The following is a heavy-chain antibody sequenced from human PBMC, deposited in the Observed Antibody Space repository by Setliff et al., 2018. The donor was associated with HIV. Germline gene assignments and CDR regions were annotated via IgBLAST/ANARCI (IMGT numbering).Heavy chain of an antibody. D-gene: IGHD3-3*01. CDR3: ARGEKRFLEWLPLDYYYYYYMDV. CDR1: GGTLGSYA. Sequence: GASVKVSCKVSGGTLGSYAINWVRQAPGQGLEWIGGIIPDFGVASHTPKIQGRLTVDADKSTSTVYMVLSSLRFDDTAVYYCARGEKRFLEWLPLDYYYYYYMDVWGKGITVTVSS. J-gene: IGHJ6*03. CDR2: IIPDFGVA. V-gene: IGHV1-69*10.